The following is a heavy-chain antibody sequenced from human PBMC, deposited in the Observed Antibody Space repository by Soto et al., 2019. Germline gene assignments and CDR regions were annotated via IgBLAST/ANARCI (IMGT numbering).Heavy chain of an antibody. J-gene: IGHJ4*02. CDR1: GFTFSYYA. V-gene: IGHV3-23*01. D-gene: IGHD4-17*01. CDR3: VKAGDKSGLL. Sequence: VQLLESGGGLTQPGGSMRLSGVASGFTFSYYAMNWVRQGPGTGLEWVEVIDSADGKTYYPKAVNGRFSISRDNSKNTLCLQMHSLRVEDTATYFCVKAGDKSGLLWGQGTLVTV. CDR2: IDSADGKT.